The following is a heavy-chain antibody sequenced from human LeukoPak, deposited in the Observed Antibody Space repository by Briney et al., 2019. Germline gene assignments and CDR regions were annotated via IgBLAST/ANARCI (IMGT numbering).Heavy chain of an antibody. CDR1: GGSFSGYY. V-gene: IGHV4-34*01. CDR2: INHSGST. CDR3: ARRRIRYCSGGSCYKNWFDP. J-gene: IGHJ5*02. Sequence: SETLSLTCAVYGGSFSGYYWSWIRQPPGKGLELIGEINHSGSTNYNPSLKSRVTISVDTSKNQFSLKLSSVTAADTAVYYCARRRIRYCSGGSCYKNWFDPWGQGTLVTVSS. D-gene: IGHD2-15*01.